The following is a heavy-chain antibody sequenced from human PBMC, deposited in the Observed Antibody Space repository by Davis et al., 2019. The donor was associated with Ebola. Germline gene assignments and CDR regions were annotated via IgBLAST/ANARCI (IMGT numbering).Heavy chain of an antibody. J-gene: IGHJ6*02. Sequence: SVKVSCKASGGTFSSYAISWVRQAPGQGLEWMGGIIPIFGTANYAQKFQGRVTITADESTSTAYMELSSLRSDDTAVYYCARGEYCSGGSCSPSLSGYYYYGMDVWGQGTTVTVSS. CDR1: GGTFSSYA. V-gene: IGHV1-69*13. CDR2: IIPIFGTA. D-gene: IGHD2-15*01. CDR3: ARGEYCSGGSCSPSLSGYYYYGMDV.